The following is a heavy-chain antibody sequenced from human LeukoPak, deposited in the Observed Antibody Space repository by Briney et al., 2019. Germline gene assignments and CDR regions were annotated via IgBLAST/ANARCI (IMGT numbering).Heavy chain of an antibody. V-gene: IGHV3-11*04. Sequence: PGGSLRLSCAASGFTFSDYYMSWIRQAPGKGLEWISYIGNSGSTIYYSDSVKGRFTISRDNRKNALYLQMNSLRAEDTAVYYCARRSIGDDYWGQGTLVTVSP. CDR3: ARRSIGDDY. CDR2: IGNSGSTI. CDR1: GFTFSDYY. D-gene: IGHD3-10*01. J-gene: IGHJ4*02.